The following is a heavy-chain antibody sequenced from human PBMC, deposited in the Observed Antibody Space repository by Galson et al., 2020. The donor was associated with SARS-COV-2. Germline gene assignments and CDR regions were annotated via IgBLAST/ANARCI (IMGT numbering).Heavy chain of an antibody. D-gene: IGHD2-15*01. CDR2: VRSDGTIT. CDR3: AKTGFCSGVLCRGTYGMDV. J-gene: IGHJ6*02. V-gene: IGHV3-74*03. Sequence: GESLKISCAASGFTFSDYWMHWVRQAPGKGLVWISRVRSDGTITEYADSVKGRFIISRDNAKNTVYLQMNSLGAEDTAVYYCAKTGFCSGVLCRGTYGMDVWGQGTTVTVSS. CDR1: GFTFSDYW.